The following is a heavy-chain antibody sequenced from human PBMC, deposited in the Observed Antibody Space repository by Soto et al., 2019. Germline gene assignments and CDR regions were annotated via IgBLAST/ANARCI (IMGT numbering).Heavy chain of an antibody. J-gene: IGHJ4*02. CDR1: GFSFSISP. Sequence: QVQLVESGGGVVQPGRSLRLSCAASGFSFSISPMHWVRQAPGKGQEWVALISYDGTNKFYADSVKGRFTISRDNSKSTMYLQGDSRRPEDAAVYYCAMDPKTSGVHNCAFNYFDSWGQGTLVTVSS. V-gene: IGHV3-30-3*01. D-gene: IGHD1-20*01. CDR3: AMDPKTSGVHNCAFNYFDS. CDR2: ISYDGTNK.